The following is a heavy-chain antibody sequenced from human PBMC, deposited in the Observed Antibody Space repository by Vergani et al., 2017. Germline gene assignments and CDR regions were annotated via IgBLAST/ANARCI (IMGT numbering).Heavy chain of an antibody. J-gene: IGHJ6*02. CDR3: AKNPCRSTTRHYYAMDV. CDR2: ISPGASTV. V-gene: IGHV3-11*04. Sequence: LEESGGGSVKPGGSLRLSCAASGFKFSDHYMSWIRQAPGKGLEWVSHISPGASTVSYTDSVTGRFTVSRDNDNNSLTLDMTTLRVEDTAVYYFAKNPCRSTTRHYYAMDVWGQGTTVTVSS. D-gene: IGHD1-1*01. CDR1: GFKFSDHY.